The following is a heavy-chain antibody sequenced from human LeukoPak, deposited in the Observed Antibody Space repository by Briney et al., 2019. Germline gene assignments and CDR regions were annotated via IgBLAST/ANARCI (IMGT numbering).Heavy chain of an antibody. V-gene: IGHV4-34*01. CDR3: TRMTAGYDH. CDR2: INHSGYT. J-gene: IGHJ5*02. Sequence: SETLSLTCTVSGVFYSDYYGRGVRQTPGRGLEWIGEINHSGYTNDSPSLKSRVTLSIDTSRKQFSLNLRSVTVADTGIYYCTRMTAGYDHWGQGTLVTVSS. D-gene: IGHD2-21*02. CDR1: GVFYSDYY.